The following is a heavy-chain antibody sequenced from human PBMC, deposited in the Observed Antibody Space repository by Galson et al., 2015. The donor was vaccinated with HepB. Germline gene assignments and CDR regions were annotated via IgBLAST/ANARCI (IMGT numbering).Heavy chain of an antibody. CDR2: ISGSGGST. CDR1: GITFSDYA. CDR3: AKGIKYNCGPDLDY. V-gene: IGHV3-23*01. D-gene: IGHD1-1*01. J-gene: IGHJ4*02. Sequence: SLRLSCAASGITFSDYAMSWVRQAPGKGLEWVSAISGSGGSTYYTDSLKGRFTISRDNFKNTLYLQMNTLRAEDTAVYYCAKGIKYNCGPDLDYWGQGTLVTVSS.